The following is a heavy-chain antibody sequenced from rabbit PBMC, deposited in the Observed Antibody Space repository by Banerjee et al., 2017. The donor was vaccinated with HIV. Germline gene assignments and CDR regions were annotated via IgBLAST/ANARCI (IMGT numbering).Heavy chain of an antibody. J-gene: IGHJ4*01. D-gene: IGHD4-1*01. CDR3: ARDLAGVIGWNFNL. CDR2: IDPVFGST. V-gene: IGHV1S39*01. Sequence: QEQLVESGGGLVQPGGSLKLSCKASGFDFSSYGVSWVRQAPGKGLEWIGYIDPVFGSTYYASWAKGPFTISKTSSTTVTLQMTSLTAADTATYFCARDLAGVIGWNFNLWGPGTLVTVS. CDR1: GFDFSSYG.